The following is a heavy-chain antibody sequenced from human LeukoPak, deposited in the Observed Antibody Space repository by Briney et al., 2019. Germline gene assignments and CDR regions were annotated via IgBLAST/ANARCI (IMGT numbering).Heavy chain of an antibody. D-gene: IGHD5-18*01. CDR3: ARARDVDTDAFDI. Sequence: GGSLRLSCAASGFTFSTSDMHRVRQPTGRNLEWVSAIGFAGDTYYADSLKGRFTISRENAKNSLYLQMSSLRAGDTAVYYCARARDVDTDAFDIWGQGTMVTVSS. CDR2: IGFAGDT. V-gene: IGHV3-13*01. J-gene: IGHJ3*02. CDR1: GFTFSTSD.